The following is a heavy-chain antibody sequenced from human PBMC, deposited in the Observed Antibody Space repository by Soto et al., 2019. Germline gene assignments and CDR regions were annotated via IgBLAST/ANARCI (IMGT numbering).Heavy chain of an antibody. CDR3: AASTRGVNDI. V-gene: IGHV5-51*01. CDR2: IYPGDSDT. J-gene: IGHJ3*02. Sequence: PGESLKISCKGSGYSFTSYWIGWVRQRPGKGLEWMGIIYPGDSDTRYSPSVQGQVTMSADKSISTAYLQWNSLKTSDTAMYYCAASTRGVNDIWGQGTMVTVSS. CDR1: GYSFTSYW. D-gene: IGHD3-10*01.